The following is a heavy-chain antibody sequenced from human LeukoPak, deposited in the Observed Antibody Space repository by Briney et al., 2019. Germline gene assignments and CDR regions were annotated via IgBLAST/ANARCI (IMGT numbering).Heavy chain of an antibody. D-gene: IGHD4-17*01. Sequence: GGSLRLSCAASRFTFSDYYMSWIRQAPGKGLEWVSYISSSGSTIYYADSVRGRFTISRDNAKNSLYLQMNSLRAEDTAVYYCARETDYGDLYDYYYYMDVWGKGTTVTVSS. J-gene: IGHJ6*03. CDR2: ISSSGSTI. CDR3: ARETDYGDLYDYYYYMDV. V-gene: IGHV3-11*04. CDR1: RFTFSDYY.